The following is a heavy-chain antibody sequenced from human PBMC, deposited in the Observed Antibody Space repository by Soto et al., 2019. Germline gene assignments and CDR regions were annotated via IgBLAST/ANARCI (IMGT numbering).Heavy chain of an antibody. Sequence: SETLSLTCTVSGDSVSSGAFYWSWIRQPPGKALQWIGYIYYTGRTTYNPSLKSRVTMSIDPSKNQFALNLTSVSAADTAIYYCARDSTAFVFDYWGQGALVTVSS. J-gene: IGHJ4*02. CDR1: GDSVSSGAFY. D-gene: IGHD2-2*01. CDR3: ARDSTAFVFDY. CDR2: IYYTGRT. V-gene: IGHV4-61*08.